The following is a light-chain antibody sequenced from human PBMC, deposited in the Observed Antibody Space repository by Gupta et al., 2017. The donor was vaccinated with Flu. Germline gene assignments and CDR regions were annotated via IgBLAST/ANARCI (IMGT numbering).Light chain of an antibody. CDR1: TLPNQY. Sequence: SYELTQPPSVSVSPGQTARITCSGDTLPNQYAYWYQQKPGQAPVLVIYKDSERPSGIPERFSGSSSGTKVTLTISGVQAEDEAYYYCQSAGITDTYLVFGGGTKLTVL. V-gene: IGLV3-25*02. J-gene: IGLJ2*01. CDR2: KDS. CDR3: QSAGITDTYLV.